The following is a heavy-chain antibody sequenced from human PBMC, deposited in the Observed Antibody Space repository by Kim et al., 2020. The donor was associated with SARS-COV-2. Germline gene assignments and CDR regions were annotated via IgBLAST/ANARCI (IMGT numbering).Heavy chain of an antibody. J-gene: IGHJ6*02. CDR3: ARDLRSATSPNITIFGVERFYGMDV. V-gene: IGHV1-18*04. CDR1: GYTFTSYG. CDR2: ISAYNGNT. D-gene: IGHD3-3*01. Sequence: ASVKVSCKASGYTFTSYGISWVRQAPGQGLEWMGLISAYNGNTNYAQKLQGRVTMTTDTSTSTAYMELRSLRSDDTAVYYCARDLRSATSPNITIFGVERFYGMDVGGQGPTVTAPS.